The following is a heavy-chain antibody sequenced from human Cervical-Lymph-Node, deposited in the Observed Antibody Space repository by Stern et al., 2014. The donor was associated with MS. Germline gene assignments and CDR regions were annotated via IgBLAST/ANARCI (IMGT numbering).Heavy chain of an antibody. J-gene: IGHJ4*02. V-gene: IGHV4-4*02. CDR1: CGSISETNW. D-gene: IGHD5-12*01. Sequence: QLQLQESGPGLVKPSGTLSLTCAVSCGSISETNWWGWVRQPPGKGLEWIGEIYHSETTNYNSSLKSRVPISIDNSKNQFSLELSPVTAADTAVYFCARVHSGYDWFDYWGQGTLVTVSS. CDR2: IYHSETT. CDR3: ARVHSGYDWFDY.